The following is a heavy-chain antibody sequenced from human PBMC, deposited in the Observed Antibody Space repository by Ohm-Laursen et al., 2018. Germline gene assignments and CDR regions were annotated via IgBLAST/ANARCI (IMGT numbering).Heavy chain of an antibody. CDR2: IYYSGST. D-gene: IGHD5-12*01. V-gene: IGHV4-59*12. J-gene: IGHJ4*02. CDR1: GGSISSYY. Sequence: GTLSLTCTVSGGSISSYYWSWIRQPPGKGLEWIGYIYYSGSTNYNPSLKSRVTISVDTSKNQFSLKLSSVTAADTAVYYCARDSPWGGYISHFDYWGQGTLVTVSS. CDR3: ARDSPWGGYISHFDY.